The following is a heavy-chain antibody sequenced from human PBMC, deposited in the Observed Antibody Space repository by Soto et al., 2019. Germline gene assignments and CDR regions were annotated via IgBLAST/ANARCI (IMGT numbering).Heavy chain of an antibody. J-gene: IGHJ4*02. D-gene: IGHD3-9*01. Sequence: PGGSLRHYCATSGFTLGASSLQWVRQASGKGLECLGRIGSRGETYATTYAASVQGRFTISRDDSKKTAYLQMNSLESEDTAVYYCSRDDSDWFFNWGRGTLVTVSS. CDR3: SRDDSDWFFN. CDR1: GFTLGASS. V-gene: IGHV3-73*01. CDR2: IGSRGETYAT.